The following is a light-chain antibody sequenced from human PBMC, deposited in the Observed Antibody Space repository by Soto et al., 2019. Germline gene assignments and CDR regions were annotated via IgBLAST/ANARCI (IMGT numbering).Light chain of an antibody. J-gene: IGKJ1*01. Sequence: EIVMTQSPATLSVSPGERATLSCRASQSVSGNLAWYQQKPGQAPSLLIYGASTRATGVPARFSGRESGTEFTLTITSLQSEDFAVYYCQQYNNWPWTFGQGTRVEIK. V-gene: IGKV3-15*01. CDR3: QQYNNWPWT. CDR1: QSVSGN. CDR2: GAS.